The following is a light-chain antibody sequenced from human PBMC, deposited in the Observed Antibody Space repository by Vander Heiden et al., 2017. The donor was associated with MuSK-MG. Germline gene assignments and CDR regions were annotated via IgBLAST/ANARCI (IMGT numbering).Light chain of an antibody. Sequence: DIQLTQSPYSLSASVVDRVTITCRASQSISTYLKWYQQKPGKAPKLLIYTASRLQSGVPSRFSGSRSGTDFTLTISMLQPEDFATYYCQRSDSTPITFGPGTQLEIK. CDR3: QRSDSTPIT. J-gene: IGKJ5*01. CDR2: TAS. V-gene: IGKV1-39*01. CDR1: QSISTY.